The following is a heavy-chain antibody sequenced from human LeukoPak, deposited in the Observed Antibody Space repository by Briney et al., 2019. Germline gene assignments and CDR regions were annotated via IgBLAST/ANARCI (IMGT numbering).Heavy chain of an antibody. CDR3: ARVRARYGVVVAATSDY. CDR1: GFTFSHYS. D-gene: IGHD2-15*01. CDR2: INSSSNYI. J-gene: IGHJ4*02. Sequence: GGSLRLSCAASGFTFSHYSMNWVRQAPGNGLEWVSSINSSSNYIYYADSVKGRFSISRDNAKNSVYLQMNSLRAEDTAVYYCARVRARYGVVVAATSDYWGQGTLVTVSS. V-gene: IGHV3-21*01.